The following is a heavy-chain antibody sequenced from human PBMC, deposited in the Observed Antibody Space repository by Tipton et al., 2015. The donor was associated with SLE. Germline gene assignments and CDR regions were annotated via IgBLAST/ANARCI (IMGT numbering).Heavy chain of an antibody. Sequence: SLRLSCAASGFTFSSSAMSWVRQAPGKGLEWVSAISSSGGSTYYADSVKGRFTISRDNSKNTLYLQMNSLRAEDTAVYYCATRRVSSGSLDFWGQGPVVTVSS. D-gene: IGHD1-26*01. CDR2: ISSSGGST. J-gene: IGHJ4*02. CDR1: GFTFSSSA. CDR3: ATRRVSSGSLDF. V-gene: IGHV3-23*01.